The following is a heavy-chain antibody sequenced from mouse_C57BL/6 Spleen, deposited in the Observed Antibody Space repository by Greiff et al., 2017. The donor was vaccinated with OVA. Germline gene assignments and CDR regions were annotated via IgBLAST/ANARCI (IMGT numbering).Heavy chain of an antibody. CDR3: TREEYYYGRGYFDY. CDR2: ISSGGDYI. D-gene: IGHD1-1*01. CDR1: GFTFSSYA. Sequence: EVQVVESGEGLVKPGGSLKLSCAASGFTFSSYAMSWVRQTPEKRLEWVAYISSGGDYIYYADTVKGRFTISRDNARNTLYLQMSSLKSEDTAMYYCTREEYYYGRGYFDYWGQGTTLTVSS. J-gene: IGHJ2*01. V-gene: IGHV5-9-1*02.